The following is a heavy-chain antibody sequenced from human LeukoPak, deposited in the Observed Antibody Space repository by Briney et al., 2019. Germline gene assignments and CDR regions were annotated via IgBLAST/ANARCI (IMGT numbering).Heavy chain of an antibody. J-gene: IGHJ3*02. CDR1: GGTFSSYA. D-gene: IGHD3-22*01. V-gene: IGHV1-69*05. CDR3: ARSTPSARGYYPNDAFDI. Sequence: GASVKVSCKASGGTFSSYAISWVRQAPGQGLEWMGGIIPIFGTANYAQKFQGRVTITTDESTSTAYMELSSLRSEDTAVYYCARSTPSARGYYPNDAFDIWGQGTMVTVSS. CDR2: IIPIFGTA.